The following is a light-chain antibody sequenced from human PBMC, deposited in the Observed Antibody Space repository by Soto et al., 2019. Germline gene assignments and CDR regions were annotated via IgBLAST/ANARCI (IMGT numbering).Light chain of an antibody. Sequence: EIVLTQSPGTLSLSPGERATLSCRASQTVRNNYLAWYQQKPGQAPRLLIYDASSRATGIPDRFSGGGSGTDFTLTISSLQAADVAVYYCQQFYSTPLTFGGGTKVDIK. CDR3: QQFYSTPLT. CDR1: QTVRNNY. CDR2: DAS. J-gene: IGKJ4*01. V-gene: IGKV3-20*01.